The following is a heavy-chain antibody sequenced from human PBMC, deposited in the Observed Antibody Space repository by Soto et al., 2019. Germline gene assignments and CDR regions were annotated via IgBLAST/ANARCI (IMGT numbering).Heavy chain of an antibody. CDR1: NSSLGAFH. Sequence: TSETLSLTCXIYNSSLGAFHWTWIRQPPGKGLEWIGELIHGGSTNYNPSLKSRVTFSLDTSKSQFSLHVMSVTAADTAVYYCARSPLSYDYVRQTWREVGDSFDVWGRGTSVTVSS. CDR2: LIHGGST. J-gene: IGHJ3*01. CDR3: ARSPLSYDYVRQTWREVGDSFDV. V-gene: IGHV4-34*12. D-gene: IGHD3-10*02.